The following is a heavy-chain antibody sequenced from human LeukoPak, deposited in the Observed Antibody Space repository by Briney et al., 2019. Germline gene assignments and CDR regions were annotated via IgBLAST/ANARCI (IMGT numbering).Heavy chain of an antibody. CDR1: GASISSFF. J-gene: IGHJ5*02. D-gene: IGHD3-10*01. Sequence: KPSETLSLTCSVSGASISSFFWSWIRQSPAKGLEWIGYVDYSGTTKYNPSLKSRVQISLDTSKNSFSLSLESVTAADTAVYYCARHQGVAHRPPRFDPWGQGILVTVSS. CDR3: ARHQGVAHRPPRFDP. V-gene: IGHV4-59*08. CDR2: VDYSGTT.